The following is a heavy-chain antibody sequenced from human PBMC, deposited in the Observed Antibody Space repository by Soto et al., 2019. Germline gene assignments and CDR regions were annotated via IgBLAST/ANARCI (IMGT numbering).Heavy chain of an antibody. J-gene: IGHJ3*02. V-gene: IGHV3-23*01. CDR2: ISGSGGST. D-gene: IGHD3-9*01. CDR1: GFTFSSYA. Sequence: EVQLLESGGGLVQPGGSLRLSCAASGFTFSSYAMSWVRQAPGKGLEWVSAISGSGGSTYYADSVKGRFTISRDNSKNTLYLQMNSLRAEDTAVYYCAKDLFREFTIFPMPFPIWGQGTMVTVSS. CDR3: AKDLFREFTIFPMPFPI.